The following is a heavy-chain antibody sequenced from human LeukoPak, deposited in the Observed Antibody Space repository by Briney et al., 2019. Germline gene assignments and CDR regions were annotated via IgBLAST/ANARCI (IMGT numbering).Heavy chain of an antibody. CDR3: ARGDYGDYMDV. J-gene: IGHJ6*03. V-gene: IGHV3-7*01. Sequence: GGSLRLSCGVSGFTFSSYWMHWVRQAPGKGLEWVANIKQDGSEKYYVDSVKGRFTISRDNAKNSLYLQMNSLRAEDTAVYYCARGDYGDYMDVWGKGTTVTVSS. CDR2: IKQDGSEK. CDR1: GFTFSSYW. D-gene: IGHD4-17*01.